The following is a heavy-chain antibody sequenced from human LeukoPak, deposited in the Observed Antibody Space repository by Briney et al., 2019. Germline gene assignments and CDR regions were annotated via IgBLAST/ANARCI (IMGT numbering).Heavy chain of an antibody. D-gene: IGHD3-22*01. CDR1: GGSVSSGSYY. CDR2: IYYSGST. V-gene: IGHV4-61*01. Sequence: PSETLSLTGTVSGGSVSSGSYYWSWIRQPPGKGLEWIGYIYYSGSTNYNPSLKSRVTISVDTSKNQFSLKLSSVTAADTAVYYCARAGDSSGYYLNFDYWGQGTLVTVSS. J-gene: IGHJ4*02. CDR3: ARAGDSSGYYLNFDY.